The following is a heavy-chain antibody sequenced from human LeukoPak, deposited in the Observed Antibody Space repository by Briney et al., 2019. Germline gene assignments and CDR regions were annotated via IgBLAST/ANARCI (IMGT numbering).Heavy chain of an antibody. CDR3: XXXXRLVGGWYFDY. V-gene: IGHV3-7*01. CDR1: GFTFSSSW. CDR2: IKHDGNEK. D-gene: IGHD1-26*01. Sequence: GGSLRLSCAASGFTFSSSWMSWVRQAPGQGLEWVANIKHDGNEKYYVDSVKGRFTISRDNAKHSLYLQMNTLRAEDTDVYYCXXXXRLVGGWYFDYWGQGTLVTVSS. J-gene: IGHJ4*02.